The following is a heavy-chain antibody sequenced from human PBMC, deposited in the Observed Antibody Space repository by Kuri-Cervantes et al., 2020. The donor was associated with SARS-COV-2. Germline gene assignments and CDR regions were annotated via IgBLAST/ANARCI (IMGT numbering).Heavy chain of an antibody. CDR1: GYTFTGYY. Sequence: ASVKVSCKASGYTFTGYYMHWVRQAPGQGLEWMGWINPNSGGTNYAQKFQGRVTMTRDTSISTAYMELSRLRSDDTAVYYCARERLRFLEWHDAFDIWGQGTMVTVSS. CDR2: INPNSGGT. J-gene: IGHJ3*02. CDR3: ARERLRFLEWHDAFDI. V-gene: IGHV1-2*02. D-gene: IGHD3-3*01.